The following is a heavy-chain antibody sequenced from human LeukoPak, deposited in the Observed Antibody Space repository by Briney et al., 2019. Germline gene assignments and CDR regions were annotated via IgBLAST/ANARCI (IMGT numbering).Heavy chain of an antibody. V-gene: IGHV1-8*01. J-gene: IGHJ4*02. CDR3: ARFRATMIVVGLDY. CDR1: GYTFTSYD. Sequence: ASVKVSCKASGYTFTSYDINWVRQATGQGLEWMGWMNPNSGNTGYAQKFQGRVTMTRNTSIGTAYMELSSLRSEDTAVYYCARFRATMIVVGLDYWGQGTLVTVSS. D-gene: IGHD3-22*01. CDR2: MNPNSGNT.